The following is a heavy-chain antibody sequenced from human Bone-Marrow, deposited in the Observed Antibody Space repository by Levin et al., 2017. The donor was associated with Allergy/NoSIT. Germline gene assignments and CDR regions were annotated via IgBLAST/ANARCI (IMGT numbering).Heavy chain of an antibody. Sequence: PGGSLRLSCTASGFTFNKYGLTWVRQAPGKGLEWVASIGGSGVDSNYADSVRGRFTITRDMNMIFLQMNSLRVEDTAIYYCAKDPMLDRYNFDMDVWGQGTSVIVSS. CDR1: GFTFNKYG. V-gene: IGHV3-23*01. J-gene: IGHJ6*02. CDR2: IGGSGVDS. D-gene: IGHD3/OR15-3a*01. CDR3: AKDPMLDRYNFDMDV.